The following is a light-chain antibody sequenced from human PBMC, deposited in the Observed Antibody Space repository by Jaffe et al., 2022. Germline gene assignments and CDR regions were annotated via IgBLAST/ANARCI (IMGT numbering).Light chain of an antibody. V-gene: IGKV4-1*01. CDR2: WAS. Sequence: DIVMTQSPDSLAVSLGERATINCKSSQSVLYSSNNNNYLAWYQQKPGQPPKLLIYWASTRESGVPDRFSGSGSGTDFTLTISSLQAEDVAVYYCQQYYNTPVTFGGGTKVEIK. J-gene: IGKJ4*01. CDR1: QSVLYSSNNNNY. CDR3: QQYYNTPVT.